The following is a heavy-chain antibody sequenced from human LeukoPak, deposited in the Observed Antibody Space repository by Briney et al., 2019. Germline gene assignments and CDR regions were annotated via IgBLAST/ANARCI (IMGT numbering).Heavy chain of an antibody. Sequence: GGSLRLSCAASGFTFSSYSMNWVRQAPGKGLEWVSSISSSSSYIYYADSVKGRFTISRDNAKNSLYLQMNSLRAEDTAVYYCAREARSSSAYYGAYYYMDVWGKGTTVTVSS. J-gene: IGHJ6*03. V-gene: IGHV3-21*01. CDR1: GFTFSSYS. CDR3: AREARSSSAYYGAYYYMDV. D-gene: IGHD6-19*01. CDR2: ISSSSSYI.